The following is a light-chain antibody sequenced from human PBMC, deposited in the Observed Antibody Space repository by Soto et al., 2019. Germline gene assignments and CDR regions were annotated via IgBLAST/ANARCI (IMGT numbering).Light chain of an antibody. CDR2: GNT. J-gene: IGLJ2*01. V-gene: IGLV1-40*01. Sequence: QSVLTQPPSLSGAPEQNIIISCTGGGSNIGAGFDVHWYQQLPGTAPKLLIYGNTNRPSGVPDRFSGSKSGTSASLVITGLQAEDEADYYCQSYDTGLSGPVVFGGGTKVTVL. CDR3: QSYDTGLSGPVV. CDR1: GSNIGAGFD.